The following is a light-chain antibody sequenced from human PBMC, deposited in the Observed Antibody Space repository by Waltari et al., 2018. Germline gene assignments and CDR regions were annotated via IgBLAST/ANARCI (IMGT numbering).Light chain of an antibody. CDR1: QSIATW. CDR2: DAS. V-gene: IGKV1-5*01. J-gene: IGKJ1*01. CDR3: QQYSVYST. Sequence: DIQMTQSPSTLPASIGDRVTITCRASQSIATWLAWYQQKPGKAPKLPVFDASSLESGVPSRFSGSGSETEFTLTISSLQPDDFATYYCQQYSVYSTFGQGTKVEI.